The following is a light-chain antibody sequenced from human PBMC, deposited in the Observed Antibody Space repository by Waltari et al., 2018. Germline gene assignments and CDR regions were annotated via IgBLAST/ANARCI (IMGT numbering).Light chain of an antibody. J-gene: IGKJ4*01. CDR1: QTVSSY. Sequence: EIVLTQSQATLSLSPGARATLPCRASQTVSSYLAWYQQKPGQAPRLLIYDASNRATGIPARFSGSGSGTDFTLTISSLEPEDFAVYYCQQRSNWLTFGGGTKVEIK. CDR3: QQRSNWLT. CDR2: DAS. V-gene: IGKV3-11*01.